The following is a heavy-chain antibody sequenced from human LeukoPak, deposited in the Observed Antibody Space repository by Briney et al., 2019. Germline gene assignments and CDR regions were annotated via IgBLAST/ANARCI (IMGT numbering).Heavy chain of an antibody. V-gene: IGHV1-2*02. D-gene: IGHD3-10*01. J-gene: IGHJ6*03. Sequence: ASVKVSCKASGYTFTGYYMHWVRQAPGQGLEWMGWINPNSGGTNYAQKFQGRVTMTRDTSISTAYMELSRLGSDDTAVYYCARDVYYGSGSYGYYYYYMDVWGKGTTVTVSS. CDR2: INPNSGGT. CDR3: ARDVYYGSGSYGYYYYYMDV. CDR1: GYTFTGYY.